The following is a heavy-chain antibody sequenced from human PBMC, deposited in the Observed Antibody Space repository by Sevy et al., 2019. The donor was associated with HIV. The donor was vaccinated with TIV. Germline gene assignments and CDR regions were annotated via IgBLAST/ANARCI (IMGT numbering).Heavy chain of an antibody. CDR3: AKDSGYSVNWSPGY. Sequence: GGSLRLSCAASGFNFKTDGMHWVRQAPGKGLEWVAVISSDGSYESYADSVKGRFTLSREKSKNTLYLQMNSLRVDAPAVYYFAKDSGYSVNWSPGYWGQGTLVTVSS. J-gene: IGHJ4*02. CDR1: GFNFKTDG. CDR2: ISSDGSYE. V-gene: IGHV3-30*18. D-gene: IGHD1-26*01.